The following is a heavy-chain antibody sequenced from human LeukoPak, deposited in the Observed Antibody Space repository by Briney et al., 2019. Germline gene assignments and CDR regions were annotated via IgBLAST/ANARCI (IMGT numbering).Heavy chain of an antibody. D-gene: IGHD3-22*01. J-gene: IGHJ6*02. Sequence: SVKVSCTASGGTFSSYAISWVRQAPGQGLEWMGGIIPIFGTANYAQKFQGRVTMTRDTSTSTVYMELSSLRSEDTAVYYCARGDDSSGYYDYYYGMDVWGQGTTVTVSS. V-gene: IGHV1-69*05. CDR2: IIPIFGTA. CDR3: ARGDDSSGYYDYYYGMDV. CDR1: GGTFSSYA.